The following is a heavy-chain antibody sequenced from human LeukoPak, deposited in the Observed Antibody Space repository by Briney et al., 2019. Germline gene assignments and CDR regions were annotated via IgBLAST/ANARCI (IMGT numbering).Heavy chain of an antibody. CDR1: GGSISSYY. CDR2: IYYSGST. J-gene: IGHJ4*02. CDR3: ATHADYYYDSSGYEYYFDY. V-gene: IGHV4-59*01. D-gene: IGHD3-22*01. Sequence: PSETLSLTCTVSGGSISSYYWSWIRQPPGKGLEWIGYIYYSGSTNYNPSLKSRVTISVDTYKNQFSLKLSSVTAADTAVYYCATHADYYYDSSGYEYYFDYWGQGTLVTVSS.